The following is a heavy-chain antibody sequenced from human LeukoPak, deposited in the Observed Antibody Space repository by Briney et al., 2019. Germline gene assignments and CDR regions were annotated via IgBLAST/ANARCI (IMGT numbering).Heavy chain of an antibody. CDR3: ARDLASSSGWEFDY. Sequence: PGGSPRLSRAASGFTVSSNYMNWVRQIPGKGLEWVSLIYGGGSTYYADSVKGRFTISRDNSKNTLYLQMNSLRAEDTAVYYCARDLASSSGWEFDYWGQGTLVTVSS. V-gene: IGHV3-53*01. J-gene: IGHJ4*02. CDR2: IYGGGST. CDR1: GFTVSSNY. D-gene: IGHD6-19*01.